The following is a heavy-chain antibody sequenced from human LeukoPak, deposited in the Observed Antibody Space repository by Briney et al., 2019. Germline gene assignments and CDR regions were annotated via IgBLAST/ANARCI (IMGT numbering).Heavy chain of an antibody. CDR3: ARGPRALRFLEWSPNMGRKGHFDY. Sequence: PGGSLRLSCAASGFTFSSYWMHWVRQAPGKGLVWVSRINTDGSSTSYADSVKGRFTISRDNAKNTLYLQMNSLRAEDTAVYYCARGPRALRFLEWSPNMGRKGHFDYWGQGTLVTVSS. V-gene: IGHV3-74*01. J-gene: IGHJ4*02. CDR1: GFTFSSYW. D-gene: IGHD3-3*01. CDR2: INTDGSST.